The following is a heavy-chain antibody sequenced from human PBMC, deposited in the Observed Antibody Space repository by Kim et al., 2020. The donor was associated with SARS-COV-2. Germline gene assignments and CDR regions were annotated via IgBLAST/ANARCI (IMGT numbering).Heavy chain of an antibody. CDR2: GE. J-gene: IGHJ4*02. V-gene: IGHV3-7*01. CDR3: AREDDNSRGFDY. Sequence: GEYYADSGKGRFTIARDKNSLFLQMNSLRGEDTAIYYCAREDDNSRGFDYWGQGTLVTVSS. D-gene: IGHD1-1*01.